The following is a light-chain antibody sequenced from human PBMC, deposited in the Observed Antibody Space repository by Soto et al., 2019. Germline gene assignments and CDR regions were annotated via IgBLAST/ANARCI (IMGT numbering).Light chain of an antibody. CDR1: SSDVGGYNY. J-gene: IGLJ1*01. Sequence: QSALTQPASVSGSPGQSITISCTGTSSDVGGYNYVSWYLQHPGKAPKLIIYDVSNRPSGVSNRFSGSKSGNTASLTISGLQDEDEADYYCSSYTSSSTLVFGTGTKVTVL. CDR2: DVS. V-gene: IGLV2-14*01. CDR3: SSYTSSSTLV.